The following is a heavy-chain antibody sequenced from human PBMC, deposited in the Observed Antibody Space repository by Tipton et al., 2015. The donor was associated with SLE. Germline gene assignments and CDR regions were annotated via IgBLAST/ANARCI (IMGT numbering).Heavy chain of an antibody. CDR2: INHGGNT. V-gene: IGHV4-34*01. CDR3: ARACGADCPPWYFDL. J-gene: IGHJ2*01. D-gene: IGHD2-21*02. Sequence: GLVKPSETLSLTCGVYGASFSDYRWSWIRQPPGKGLEWIGEINHGGNTNYSPSLKSRVIMSVDTSKNQISLKLSSVTAADTAVYYCARACGADCPPWYFDLWGRGTLVTVSS. CDR1: GASFSDYR.